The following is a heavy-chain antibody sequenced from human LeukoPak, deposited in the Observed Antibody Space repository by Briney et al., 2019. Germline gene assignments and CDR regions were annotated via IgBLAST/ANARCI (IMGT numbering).Heavy chain of an antibody. Sequence: KPSETLSLTCPVSGGSISSSSYYWGWIRQPPGKGVEWIGGNYYSGSPYYNPSLKSRVTISVDTSKNQFSLKLSSVTAADTAVYYCASTHTYYYDSRSYEYFQHWGQGTLVTVSS. CDR1: GGSISSSSYY. CDR2: NYYSGSP. D-gene: IGHD3-22*01. CDR3: ASTHTYYYDSRSYEYFQH. J-gene: IGHJ1*01. V-gene: IGHV4-39*01.